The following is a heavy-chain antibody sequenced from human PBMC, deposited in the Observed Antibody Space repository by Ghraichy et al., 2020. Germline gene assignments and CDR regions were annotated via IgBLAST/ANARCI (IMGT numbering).Heavy chain of an antibody. V-gene: IGHV3-48*02. CDR1: GFTFSDYS. Sequence: GGSLRLSCAVSGFTFSDYSMNWVRQAPGKGLEWISYITSSSSVVYYADSVKGRFTISRDNAKNSLYLQMNSLRDEDTAVYFCARDLTVLGSYFFDFWGQGTLVTVYS. D-gene: IGHD3-3*02. CDR3: ARDLTVLGSYFFDF. CDR2: ITSSSSVV. J-gene: IGHJ4*02.